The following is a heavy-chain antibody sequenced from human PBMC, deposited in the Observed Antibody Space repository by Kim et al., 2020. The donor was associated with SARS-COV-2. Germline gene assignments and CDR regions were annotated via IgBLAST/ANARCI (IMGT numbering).Heavy chain of an antibody. V-gene: IGHV3-23*01. Sequence: GGSLRLSCAASGFTFSNYAMNWVRQAPGKGLEWVSTISGIDVSITYADSVKGRFTISRDNSKNTLYLQMNSLRAEDTAVYYCAKSSQTYYYWIDYWCPGT. J-gene: IGHJ4*02. CDR3: AKSSQTYYYWIDY. D-gene: IGHD3-22*01. CDR2: ISGIDVSI. CDR1: GFTFSNYA.